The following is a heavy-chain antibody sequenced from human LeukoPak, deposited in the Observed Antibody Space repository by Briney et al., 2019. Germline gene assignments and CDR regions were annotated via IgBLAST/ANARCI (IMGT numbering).Heavy chain of an antibody. CDR2: IYYSGST. D-gene: IGHD3-16*01. CDR3: ARSHYDHVSARFDP. CDR1: GGSISSYY. Sequence: PSETLSLTCTVSGGSISSYYWSWIRQPPVKGLEWIGYIYYSGSTNYNPSLKSRVTISVDTSKNQFSLKLSSVTAADTAVYYCARSHYDHVSARFDPWGQGTLVTVSS. J-gene: IGHJ5*02. V-gene: IGHV4-59*08.